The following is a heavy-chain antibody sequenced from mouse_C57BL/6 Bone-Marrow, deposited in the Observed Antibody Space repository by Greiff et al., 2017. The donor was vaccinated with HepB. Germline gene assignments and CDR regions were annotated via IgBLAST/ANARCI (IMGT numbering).Heavy chain of an antibody. Sequence: QVQLQQPGAELVRPGSSVKLSCKASGYTFTSYWMDWVKQRPGQGLEWIGNIYPSDSETHYNQKFKDKATLTVDKSSSTAYMQLSSLTSEDSAVYYCARRGFITTVVARYFDVWGTGTTVTVSS. CDR2: IYPSDSET. CDR3: ARRGFITTVVARYFDV. D-gene: IGHD1-1*01. CDR1: GYTFTSYW. J-gene: IGHJ1*03. V-gene: IGHV1-61*01.